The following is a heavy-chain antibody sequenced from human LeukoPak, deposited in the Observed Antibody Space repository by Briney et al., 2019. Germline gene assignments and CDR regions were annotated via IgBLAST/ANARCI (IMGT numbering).Heavy chain of an antibody. CDR1: GGSISGYH. CDR3: ATGEQWLPDY. CDR2: IYYSGST. V-gene: IGHV4-59*01. J-gene: IGHJ4*02. Sequence: SETLSLTCTVSGGSISGYHWSWIRQPPGKGLEWIGYIYYSGSTNYNPSLKSRVTISVDTSKNQFSLKLSSVTAADTAVYYCATGEQWLPDYWGQGTLVTVSS. D-gene: IGHD6-19*01.